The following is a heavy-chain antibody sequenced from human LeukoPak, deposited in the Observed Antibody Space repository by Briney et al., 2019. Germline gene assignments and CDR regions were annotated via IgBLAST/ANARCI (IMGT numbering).Heavy chain of an antibody. J-gene: IGHJ5*02. D-gene: IGHD3-3*01. CDR3: ARVQYDFWSGYPLGWFDP. Sequence: NPSQTLSLTCTVSGGSISSGSYYWRWIRQPAGKGLEWIVRIYTSGSTNYNPSLKSRVTISVDTSKHQFSLKLSSVTAADTAVYYCARVQYDFWSGYPLGWFDPWGQGTLVTVSS. CDR2: IYTSGST. V-gene: IGHV4-61*02. CDR1: GGSISSGSYY.